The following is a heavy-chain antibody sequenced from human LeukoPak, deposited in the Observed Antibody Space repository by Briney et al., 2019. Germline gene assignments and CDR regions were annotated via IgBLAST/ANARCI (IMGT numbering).Heavy chain of an antibody. D-gene: IGHD3-10*01. CDR1: GGSISNYF. J-gene: IGHJ6*02. CDR2: ISYSGNS. V-gene: IGHV4-59*01. Sequence: PSETLSLTCSVSGGSISNYFWSWIRQPPGKGLEYIGHISYSGNSYYNPSLESRVTISVDTSKNQFSLKLSSVTAADTALYSCARETKRFTMVRGVRGYYYGMDVWGQGTTVIVSS. CDR3: ARETKRFTMVRGVRGYYYGMDV.